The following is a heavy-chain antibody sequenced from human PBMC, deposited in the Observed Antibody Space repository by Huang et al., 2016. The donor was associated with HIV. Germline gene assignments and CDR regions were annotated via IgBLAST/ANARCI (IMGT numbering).Heavy chain of an antibody. CDR1: GYSFSSYW. Sequence: VQLVQSGAEVKKPGESLKISCKGSGYSFSSYWIAWVRQMPGKGLEWMEIIFPDDADTTSSPSFEGQVTISADKSIGTAYLQWSSLKASDTAMYYCARRFSSSSGYFDYWGQGSLVTVSS. CDR3: ARRFSSSSGYFDY. D-gene: IGHD6-6*01. V-gene: IGHV5-51*01. CDR2: IFPDDADT. J-gene: IGHJ4*02.